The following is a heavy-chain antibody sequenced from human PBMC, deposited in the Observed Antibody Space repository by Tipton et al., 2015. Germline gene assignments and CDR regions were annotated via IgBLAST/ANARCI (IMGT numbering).Heavy chain of an antibody. CDR1: GFTFSSYG. D-gene: IGHD2-15*01. Sequence: SLRLSCAASGFTFSSYGMHWVRQAPGKGLEWVAVISYDGSNKYYADSVKGRFTISRDNSKNTLYLQMNSLSGDDTAVYYCAKDRGFCSGVSCYDFEHWGQGTLVTVSS. CDR2: ISYDGSNK. J-gene: IGHJ4*02. V-gene: IGHV3-30*18. CDR3: AKDRGFCSGVSCYDFEH.